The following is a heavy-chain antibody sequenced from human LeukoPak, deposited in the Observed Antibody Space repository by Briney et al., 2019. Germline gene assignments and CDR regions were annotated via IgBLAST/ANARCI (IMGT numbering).Heavy chain of an antibody. CDR1: GFTFSDYY. D-gene: IGHD2-2*02. V-gene: IGHV3-11*01. CDR3: ARAGCSSTSCYKSYYYMDV. Sequence: GGSLRLSCAASGFTFSDYYMSWIRQAPGKGLEWVSYISSSGSTIYYADSVKGRFTISRDNAKNSLYLQMNSLRAEDTALYYCARAGCSSTSCYKSYYYMDVWGKGPRSPSP. J-gene: IGHJ6*03. CDR2: ISSSGSTI.